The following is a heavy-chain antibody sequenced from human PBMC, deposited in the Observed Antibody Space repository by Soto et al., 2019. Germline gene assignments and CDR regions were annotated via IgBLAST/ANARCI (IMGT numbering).Heavy chain of an antibody. Sequence: PGGSLRLACAASGFTFSTYTMNWVRQAPGKGLEWISSISSGSSYIYYAGSVKGRFTIFRDNAKNSLFLQMNSLRADDTAVYYCARDILSGGAYPDSWGQGTKVTVSS. CDR3: ARDILSGGAYPDS. CDR1: GFTFSTYT. V-gene: IGHV3-21*01. D-gene: IGHD3-10*01. CDR2: ISSGSSYI. J-gene: IGHJ5*01.